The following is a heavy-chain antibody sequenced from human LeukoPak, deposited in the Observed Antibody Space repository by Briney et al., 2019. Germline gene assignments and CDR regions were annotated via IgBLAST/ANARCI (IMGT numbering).Heavy chain of an antibody. CDR2: INHSGTI. CDR3: ARPPHNWHYFDS. CDR1: GGSFNSYF. J-gene: IGHJ4*02. V-gene: IGHV4-34*01. Sequence: KPSETLSLTCAVYGGSFNSYFWSWIRQRPGKGLEWIGDINHSGTINYNPSLKSRVSISIDTSENQFSLRLSSVTAADTAVYYCARPPHNWHYFDSWGQGTLVTVSS. D-gene: IGHD1-1*01.